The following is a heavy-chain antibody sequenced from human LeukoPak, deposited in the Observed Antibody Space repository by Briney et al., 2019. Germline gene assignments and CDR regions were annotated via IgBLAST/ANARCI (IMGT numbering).Heavy chain of an antibody. D-gene: IGHD3-10*01. J-gene: IGHJ1*01. CDR3: ARVSGPGMNEYFHL. CDR1: GFTFSEAW. V-gene: IGHV3-74*01. Sequence: GGSLRLSCVASGFTFSEAWMHWVRQAPGKGLVWVSRINNGGSTTRYADSVKGRFTISRDNAKNTLYLQMNSLRAEDTAVYYCARVSGPGMNEYFHLWGQGTLVTVSS. CDR2: INNGGSTT.